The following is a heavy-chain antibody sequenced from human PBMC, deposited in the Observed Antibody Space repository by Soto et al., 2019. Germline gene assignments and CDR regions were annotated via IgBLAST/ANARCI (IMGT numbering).Heavy chain of an antibody. CDR2: INHSGST. CDR3: ARGSWSGYCDY. CDR1: GGSFSGYY. D-gene: IGHD3-3*01. Sequence: QVQLQQWGAGLLKPSETLSLTCAVYGGSFSGYYWSWIRQPPGKGLEWIGEINHSGSTNYNPSLKSRVTISVDTSKNQFSLKLSSVTAADTAVYYCARGSWSGYCDYWGQGTLVTVSS. V-gene: IGHV4-34*01. J-gene: IGHJ4*02.